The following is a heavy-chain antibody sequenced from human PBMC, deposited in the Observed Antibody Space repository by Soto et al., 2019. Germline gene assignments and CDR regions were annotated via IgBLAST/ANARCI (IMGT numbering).Heavy chain of an antibody. D-gene: IGHD3-10*01. J-gene: IGHJ6*02. CDR3: ARQGFGELHGLVDV. CDR2: MGYNGFT. CDR1: GGPMNNYY. V-gene: IGHV4-59*08. Sequence: QVQLQESGPGLVKPSETLSLTCTISGGPMNNYYCSWFRQPRGQGLEWIGYMGYNGFTRYNPSLRRXVTXSLDTATNQFSLNLSSVTAADTALYYCARQGFGELHGLVDVWGQGITVTVSS.